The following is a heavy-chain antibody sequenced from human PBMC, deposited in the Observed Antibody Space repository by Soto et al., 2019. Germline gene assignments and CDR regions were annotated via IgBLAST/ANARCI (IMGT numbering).Heavy chain of an antibody. J-gene: IGHJ4*02. Sequence: QVQLQESGPGLVKPSETLSLTCTVSGGSISSYYWSWIRQPPGKGLESIGYIYYSGSTNYNPSLKSRVTISLDTSKNQFSLKLNSMTAADTAVYYCARHNYGSGSTYFDYWGQGTLVTVSS. CDR3: ARHNYGSGSTYFDY. CDR1: GGSISSYY. CDR2: IYYSGST. V-gene: IGHV4-59*08. D-gene: IGHD3-10*01.